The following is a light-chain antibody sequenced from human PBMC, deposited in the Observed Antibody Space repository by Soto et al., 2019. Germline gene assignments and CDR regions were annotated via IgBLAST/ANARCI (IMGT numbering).Light chain of an antibody. CDR1: QSLLHSNGYNY. Sequence: DIVMTQSPLSLPVTPGEPASISCRSSQSLLHSNGYNYLDWYLQKPGQSPQLLIYLGSNRASGVPDRFRGSGSGTDFTLKISRVEAEDVGVYYCMQALQTPRTFGQGTKVEIQ. CDR2: LGS. CDR3: MQALQTPRT. J-gene: IGKJ1*01. V-gene: IGKV2-28*01.